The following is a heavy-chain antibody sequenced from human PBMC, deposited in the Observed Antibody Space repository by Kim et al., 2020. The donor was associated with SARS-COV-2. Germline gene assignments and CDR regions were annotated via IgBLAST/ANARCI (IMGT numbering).Heavy chain of an antibody. Sequence: YYADAVKGRFTIARDNSKTTLYLQMNSLSAEDTAVYYCAKDTRVSDGIDYWGQGTLVTVSS. V-gene: IGHV3-23*01. J-gene: IGHJ4*02. CDR3: AKDTRVSDGIDY.